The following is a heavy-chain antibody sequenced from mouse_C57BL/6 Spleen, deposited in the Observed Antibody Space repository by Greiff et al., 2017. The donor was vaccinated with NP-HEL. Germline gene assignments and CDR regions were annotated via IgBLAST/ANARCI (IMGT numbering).Heavy chain of an antibody. CDR1: GYSFTGYY. D-gene: IGHD2-12*01. CDR3: ATLRRDWYFDV. CDR2: INPSTGGT. Sequence: EVMLVESGPELVKPGASVKISCKASGYSFTGYYMNWVKQSPEKSLEWIGEINPSTGGTTYNQKFKAKATLTVDKSSSTAYMQLKSLTSEDSAVYYCATLRRDWYFDVWGTGTTVTVSS. J-gene: IGHJ1*03. V-gene: IGHV1-42*01.